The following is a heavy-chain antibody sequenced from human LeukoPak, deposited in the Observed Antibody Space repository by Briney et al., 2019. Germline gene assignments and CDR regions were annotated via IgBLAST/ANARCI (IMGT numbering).Heavy chain of an antibody. D-gene: IGHD3-10*01. CDR3: ATSPGGSGR. CDR2: ISSTSSYI. CDR1: GFTFSFYS. V-gene: IGHV3-21*01. Sequence: GGALRLSCAASGFTFSFYSMNWVRQAPGKGLEWVASISSTSSYIYYADSVKGRFTISRDNAKNSLYLQMNSLRGEDTAIYYCATSPGGSGRWGQGTVVTVSS. J-gene: IGHJ4*02.